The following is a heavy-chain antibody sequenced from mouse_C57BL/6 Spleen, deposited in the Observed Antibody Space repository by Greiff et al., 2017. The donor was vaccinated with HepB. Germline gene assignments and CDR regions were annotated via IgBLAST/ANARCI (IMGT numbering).Heavy chain of an antibody. Sequence: QVHVKQSGAELVKPGASVKLSCKASGYTFTSYWMHWVKQRPGQGLEWIGMIHPNSGSTKYNEKFKSKATLTVDKSSSTAYMQLSSLTSEDSAVYYCARASYYYGSEGFAYWGQGTLVTVSA. CDR2: IHPNSGST. D-gene: IGHD1-1*01. V-gene: IGHV1-64*01. CDR1: GYTFTSYW. J-gene: IGHJ3*01. CDR3: ARASYYYGSEGFAY.